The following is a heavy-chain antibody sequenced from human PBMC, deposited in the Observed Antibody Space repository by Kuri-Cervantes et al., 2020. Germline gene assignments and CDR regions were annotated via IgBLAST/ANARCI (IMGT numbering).Heavy chain of an antibody. J-gene: IGHJ6*02. CDR3: ARPYGSATYYAYYAMDV. CDR1: GYSFTSYW. Sequence: KVSCKGSGYSFTSYWIGWVRQMPGKGLEWMGIIYPGDSDTRYSPSFQGQVTISADKSISTAYLQWSSLRASDTAMYYCARPYGSATYYAYYAMDVWGQGTTVTVSS. D-gene: IGHD3-10*01. CDR2: IYPGDSDT. V-gene: IGHV5-51*01.